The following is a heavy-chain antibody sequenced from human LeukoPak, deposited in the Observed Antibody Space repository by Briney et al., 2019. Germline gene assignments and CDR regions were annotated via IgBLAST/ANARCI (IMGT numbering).Heavy chain of an antibody. D-gene: IGHD2-15*01. J-gene: IGHJ4*02. CDR1: GFTFSSYA. CDR3: AKDKVVPQVTSFDY. Sequence: PGGSLRLSCAASGFTFSSYAMYWVRQAPGKGLEWVAVISNDGSNKYYADSVKGRFTISRDNSKNTLYLQMNSLRAEDTAVYYCAKDKVVPQVTSFDYWGQGTLVTVSS. CDR2: ISNDGSNK. V-gene: IGHV3-30-3*01.